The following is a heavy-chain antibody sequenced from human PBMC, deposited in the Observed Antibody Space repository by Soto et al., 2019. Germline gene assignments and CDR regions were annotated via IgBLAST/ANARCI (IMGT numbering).Heavy chain of an antibody. D-gene: IGHD3-10*01. CDR2: ISSSSSYI. J-gene: IGHJ5*02. V-gene: IGHV3-21*01. Sequence: GGSLRLSCAASGFTFSSYSMNWVRQAPGKGLEWVSSISSSSSYIYYADSVKGRFTISRDNAKNSLYLQMNSLRAEDTAVYYCARAYRYGSGSSPNSGPSNWFDPWGQGTLVTVSS. CDR3: ARAYRYGSGSSPNSGPSNWFDP. CDR1: GFTFSSYS.